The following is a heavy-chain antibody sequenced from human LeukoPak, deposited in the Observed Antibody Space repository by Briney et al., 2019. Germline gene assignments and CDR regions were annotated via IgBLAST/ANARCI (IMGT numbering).Heavy chain of an antibody. CDR3: ARVSYDYIWAIIYYFDY. CDR2: IYPGDSDT. CDR1: GYTFTNYW. D-gene: IGHD3-16*01. V-gene: IGHV5-51*01. J-gene: IGHJ4*02. Sequence: GESLKISCKGSGYTFTNYWISWVRQMPGKGLEWIGIIYPGDSDTRYSPSFQGQVTISADKSISTAYLQWSRLKAWDTAMFYCARVSYDYIWAIIYYFDYWGQGTLVTVSS.